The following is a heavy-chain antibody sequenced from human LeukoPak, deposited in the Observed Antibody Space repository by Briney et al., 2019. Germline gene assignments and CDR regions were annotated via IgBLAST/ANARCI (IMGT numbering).Heavy chain of an antibody. D-gene: IGHD1-26*01. CDR3: AKPPEVGATVAYFDD. J-gene: IGHJ4*02. CDR2: ISFDGSNQ. V-gene: IGHV3-30*18. Sequence: GGSLRLSCAASGFTFSGYGMHWVRQAPGKGLEWVALISFDGSNQYYADSVKGRFTISRDNSKNTLYLQMSSLRAEDTAVYYCAKPPEVGATVAYFDDWGQGTLVTVSS. CDR1: GFTFSGYG.